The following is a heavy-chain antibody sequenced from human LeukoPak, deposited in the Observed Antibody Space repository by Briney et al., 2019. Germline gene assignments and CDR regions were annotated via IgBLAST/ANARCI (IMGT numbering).Heavy chain of an antibody. Sequence: GRSLRLSCAASGFTFDHYTMHWVRQAPGKGLEWVSGISWNSGSMGYADSVKGRFTISRDNAKNSLYLQMNSLRTEDMALYYCAKDARPYDSSAYCTSWGQGTLVTVSS. CDR2: ISWNSGSM. CDR1: GFTFDHYT. V-gene: IGHV3-9*03. D-gene: IGHD3-22*01. J-gene: IGHJ4*02. CDR3: AKDARPYDSSAYCTS.